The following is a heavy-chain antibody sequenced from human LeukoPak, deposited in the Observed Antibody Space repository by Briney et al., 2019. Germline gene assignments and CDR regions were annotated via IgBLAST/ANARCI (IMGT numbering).Heavy chain of an antibody. Sequence: GGSLRLSCAASGFTFSSYEMNWVRQAPGKGLEWVSYISSGGSTIYYADSVKGRFTISRDNAKNSLYLQMNSLRAEDTAVYYCARSEAPTVRGVIMVNWVDPWGQGTLVTVSS. CDR2: ISSGGSTI. V-gene: IGHV3-48*03. D-gene: IGHD3-10*01. CDR3: ARSEAPTVRGVIMVNWVDP. CDR1: GFTFSSYE. J-gene: IGHJ5*02.